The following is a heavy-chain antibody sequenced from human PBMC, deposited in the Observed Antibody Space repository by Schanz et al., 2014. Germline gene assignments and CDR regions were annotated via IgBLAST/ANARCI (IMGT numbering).Heavy chain of an antibody. Sequence: QVQLQESGPGLVKPSETLSLTCTVSSGSISSYYWSWIRQPPGKGLEWIGYIDYSGSTNYNPSLKSRVTISLDTSKNQFSLKVNSVTAADTAAYYCAREYSSFDYWGQGTLVTVSS. CDR1: SGSISSYY. CDR3: AREYSSFDY. V-gene: IGHV4-59*01. CDR2: IDYSGST. D-gene: IGHD6-19*01. J-gene: IGHJ4*02.